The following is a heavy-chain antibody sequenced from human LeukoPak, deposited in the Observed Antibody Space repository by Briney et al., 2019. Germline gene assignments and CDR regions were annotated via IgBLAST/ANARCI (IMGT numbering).Heavy chain of an antibody. Sequence: ASVKVSCKASGYTFTSYDINWVRQATGQGLEWMGWMNPNSGNTGYAQKFQGRVTMTRNTSISTAYMELSSLRSEDTAVYYCAITSSWDDAFDIWGQGTMVTVSS. V-gene: IGHV1-8*01. CDR1: GYTFTSYD. CDR3: AITSSWDDAFDI. CDR2: MNPNSGNT. J-gene: IGHJ3*02. D-gene: IGHD1-14*01.